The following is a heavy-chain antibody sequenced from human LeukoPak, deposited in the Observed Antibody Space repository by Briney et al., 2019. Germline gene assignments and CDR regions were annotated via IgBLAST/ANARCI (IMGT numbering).Heavy chain of an antibody. CDR3: ARDRYYDILTTAKEPFDY. D-gene: IGHD3-9*01. J-gene: IGHJ4*02. Sequence: PGGSLRLSCAASGFTFSSYSMNWVRQAPGKGLKWVSSISSSSSYIYYADSVKGRFTISRDNAKNSLYLQMNSLRAEDTAVYYCARDRYYDILTTAKEPFDYWGQGTLVTVSS. CDR1: GFTFSSYS. CDR2: ISSSSSYI. V-gene: IGHV3-21*01.